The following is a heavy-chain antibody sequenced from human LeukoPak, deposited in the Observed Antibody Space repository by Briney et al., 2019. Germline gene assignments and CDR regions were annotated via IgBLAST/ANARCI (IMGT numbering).Heavy chain of an antibody. CDR1: GGSISSSSYY. D-gene: IGHD3-22*01. V-gene: IGHV4-39*07. J-gene: IGHJ4*02. CDR2: IYYSGNT. Sequence: SETLSLTCTVSGGSISSSSYYWGWIRQPPGKGLEWIGTIYYSGNTYYNPSLKSRVTISVDTSKNQFSLKLSSVTAADTAVYYCARRRVAYYYDSSGYYSGVYLDYWGQGTLVTVSS. CDR3: ARRRVAYYYDSSGYYSGVYLDY.